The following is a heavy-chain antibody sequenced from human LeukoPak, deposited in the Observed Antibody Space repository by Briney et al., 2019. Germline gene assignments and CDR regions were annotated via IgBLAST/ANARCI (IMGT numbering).Heavy chain of an antibody. D-gene: IGHD6-6*01. Sequence: SETLSLTCVVSGGSISSDDYYWSWIRQHPGKGLECIGYIYYSGYTYYKPSLQSRVSISIDTSKNQFSLKLSSVTAADTAVYYCARDYSHSSPGIDAFDIWGQGTMVTVSS. V-gene: IGHV4-31*11. CDR2: IYYSGYT. J-gene: IGHJ3*02. CDR1: GGSISSDDYY. CDR3: ARDYSHSSPGIDAFDI.